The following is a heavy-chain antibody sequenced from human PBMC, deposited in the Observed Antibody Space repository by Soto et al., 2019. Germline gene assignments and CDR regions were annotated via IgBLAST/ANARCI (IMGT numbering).Heavy chain of an antibody. J-gene: IGHJ3*02. Sequence: SPTLSLTCAISGDSVSTNSGAWNWIRQSPSRGLEWLGRTYYRSKWYYDYAVSVKSRMTINPDTSKNQFSLQLNFVTPEDTALYYCARGLLKSGFDTWGQGTMVTVSS. V-gene: IGHV6-1*01. CDR3: ARGLLKSGFDT. CDR2: TYYRSKWYY. CDR1: GDSVSTNSGA. D-gene: IGHD5-12*01.